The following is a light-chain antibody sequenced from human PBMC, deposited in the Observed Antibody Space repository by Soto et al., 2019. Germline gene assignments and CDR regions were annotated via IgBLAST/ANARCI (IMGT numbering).Light chain of an antibody. CDR1: SSDVGGYQY. CDR2: DVT. V-gene: IGLV2-14*01. Sequence: QSALTQPASVSGSPGQSITISCTGTSSDVGGYQYVSWYQQHPGKAPKLMIYDVTWRPSGVSNRFSGSKSGNTASLTISGLQSEDEADYYCSSYTSSATLLFGGGTKLTVL. J-gene: IGLJ2*01. CDR3: SSYTSSATLL.